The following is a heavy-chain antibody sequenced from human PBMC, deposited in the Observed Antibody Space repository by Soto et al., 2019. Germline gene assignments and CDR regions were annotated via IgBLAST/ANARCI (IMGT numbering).Heavy chain of an antibody. CDR2: IFSNDEK. CDR1: GFSLSNARMG. J-gene: IGHJ6*03. CDR3: ARIDMTTVTTYYYYYMDV. D-gene: IGHD4-17*01. V-gene: IGHV2-26*01. Sequence: QVTLKESGPVLVKPTETLTLTCTVSGFSLSNARMGVSWIRQPPGKALEWLAHIFSNDEKSYSTSLKSRLTISKDTSKSQVVLTMTNMDPVDTATYYCARIDMTTVTTYYYYYMDVWGKGTTVTVSS.